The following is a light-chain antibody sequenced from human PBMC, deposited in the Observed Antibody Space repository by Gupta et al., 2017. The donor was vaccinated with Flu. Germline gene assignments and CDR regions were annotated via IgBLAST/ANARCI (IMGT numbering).Light chain of an antibody. CDR1: SSDVGGYNY. Sequence: GSPGQSITISCTGTSSDVGGYNYVSWYQQHPGKAPKLMIYEVSNRPSGVSNRFSGSKSGNTASLTISGLQAEDEADYYCSSYTSSSTWVFGGGTKLTGL. V-gene: IGLV2-14*01. CDR2: EVS. J-gene: IGLJ3*02. CDR3: SSYTSSSTWV.